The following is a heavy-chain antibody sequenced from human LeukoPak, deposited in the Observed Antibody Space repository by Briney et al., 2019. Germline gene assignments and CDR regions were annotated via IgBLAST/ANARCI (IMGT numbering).Heavy chain of an antibody. CDR2: INHSGST. Sequence: PSETLSLTCAVYGGSFSGYYWSWIRQPPGKGLEWIGEINHSGSTNYNPSLKSRVTISVDTSKNQFSLKLSSVTAADTAVYYRARLRLSATVTRFDYWGQGTLVTVSS. V-gene: IGHV4-34*01. D-gene: IGHD4-17*01. CDR1: GGSFSGYY. J-gene: IGHJ4*02. CDR3: ARLRLSATVTRFDY.